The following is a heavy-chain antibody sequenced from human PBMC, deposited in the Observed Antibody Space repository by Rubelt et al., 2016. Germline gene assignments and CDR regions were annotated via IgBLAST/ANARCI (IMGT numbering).Heavy chain of an antibody. CDR2: INHSGST. J-gene: IGHJ4*02. D-gene: IGHD6-19*01. CDR3: ASTRRTRREMSGWQADDY. Sequence: GLEWIGEINHSGSTNYNPSLKSRVTISVDTSKNQFSLKLSSVTAADTAVYYCASTRRTRREMSGWQADDYWGQGTLVTVSS. V-gene: IGHV4-34*01.